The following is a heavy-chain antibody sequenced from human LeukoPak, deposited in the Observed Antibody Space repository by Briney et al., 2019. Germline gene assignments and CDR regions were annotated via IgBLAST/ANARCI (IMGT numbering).Heavy chain of an antibody. D-gene: IGHD6-13*01. CDR2: INHSGNT. J-gene: IGHJ4*02. CDR3: ARGGRSYRSSWYPY. CDR1: AGSFSDYY. Sequence: PSETLSLTCAVYAGSFSDYYWTWIRQSPGKGLEWIGEINHSGNTNHNPSLKSRVTISVDTSKNQFSLKLTSVTAADTAVYYCARGGRSYRSSWYPYWGQGNLVTVSS. V-gene: IGHV4-34*01.